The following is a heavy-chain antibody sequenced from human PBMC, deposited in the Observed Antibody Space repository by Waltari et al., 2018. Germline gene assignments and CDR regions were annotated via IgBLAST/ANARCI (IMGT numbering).Heavy chain of an antibody. Sequence: QVALRESGPALVRPTQTLTLTCTFSGFSLSTSGMCVSWIRQPPGKALEWLARIDWDDDKHYSTSLKTMLTISKDASENQVVLTLTNVDPVDTGIYYCARTDFGGNSVDYWGQGTLVTVSS. CDR3: ARTDFGGNSVDY. D-gene: IGHD2-21*02. CDR2: IDWDDDK. CDR1: GFSLSTSGMC. J-gene: IGHJ4*02. V-gene: IGHV2-70*15.